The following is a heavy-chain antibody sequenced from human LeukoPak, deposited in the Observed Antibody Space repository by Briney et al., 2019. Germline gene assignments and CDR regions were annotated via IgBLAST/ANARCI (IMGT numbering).Heavy chain of an antibody. Sequence: GGSLRLSCAASGFTLSSYWMSWVRQAPGKGLEWVSTISSSGGSTYYVDSVKGRFTISRDNSKNTLYLQMNSLRAEDTAVYYCAKGRCSSTNCYGILDYWGQGTLVTVSS. CDR3: AKGRCSSTNCYGILDY. D-gene: IGHD2-2*01. CDR1: GFTLSSYW. CDR2: ISSSGGST. J-gene: IGHJ4*02. V-gene: IGHV3-23*01.